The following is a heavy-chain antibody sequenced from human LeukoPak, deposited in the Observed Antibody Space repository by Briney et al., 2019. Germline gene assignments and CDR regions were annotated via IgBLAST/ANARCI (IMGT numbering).Heavy chain of an antibody. D-gene: IGHD3-9*01. J-gene: IGHJ3*02. CDR2: IYSSGST. Sequence: PSQTLSLTCTVSGGSVSSGSYYWSWIRQPAGKGLEWIGRIYSSGSTNYNPSLKSRVTISVDTSKNQFSLKLSSVTAADTAVYYCARETPFTAILTGLGAASDAFDIWGQGTMVTVSS. CDR3: ARETPFTAILTGLGAASDAFDI. CDR1: GGSVSSGSYY. V-gene: IGHV4-61*02.